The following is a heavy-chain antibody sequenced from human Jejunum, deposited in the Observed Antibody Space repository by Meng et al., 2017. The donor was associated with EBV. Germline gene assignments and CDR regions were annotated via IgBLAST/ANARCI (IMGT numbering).Heavy chain of an antibody. D-gene: IGHD1-26*01. CDR2: IYNSEST. CDR1: GVSVSSGGYY. CDR3: ARDQNGSYFAY. J-gene: IGHJ4*02. V-gene: IGHV4-61*08. Sequence: QVQLQEPGPGLVKPPDTLSLTCTVSGVSVSSGGYYWSWIRQPPGKGLEWIGYIYNSESTNYKSSLKSRVTISADTSKNQFSLRLSSVTAADTAVYYCARDQNGSYFAYWGQGTLVTVSS.